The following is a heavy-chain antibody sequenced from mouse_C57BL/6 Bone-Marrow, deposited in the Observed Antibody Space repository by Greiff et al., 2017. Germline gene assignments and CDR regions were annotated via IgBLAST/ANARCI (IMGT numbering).Heavy chain of an antibody. J-gene: IGHJ2*01. D-gene: IGHD1-1*01. CDR2: IYPRSGNT. CDR3: ARFPYYYGSNYFDY. Sequence: VQLKESGAELARPGASVKLSCKASGYTFTSYGISWVKQRTGQGLEWIGEIYPRSGNTYYNEKFKGKATLTADKSSSTAYMELRSLTSEDSAVYFCARFPYYYGSNYFDYWGQGTTLTVSS. V-gene: IGHV1-81*01. CDR1: GYTFTSYG.